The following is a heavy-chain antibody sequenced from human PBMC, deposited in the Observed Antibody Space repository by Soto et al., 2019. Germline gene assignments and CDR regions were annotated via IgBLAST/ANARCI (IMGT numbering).Heavy chain of an antibody. Sequence: SETLSLTCTVSGGCISSGGYYWSWIRQHPGKGLEWIGYIYYSGSTYYNPSLKSRVTISVDTSKNQFSLKLSSVTAADTAVYYCARDFCSGGSCYGRKWFDPWGQGTLVTVSS. J-gene: IGHJ5*02. CDR3: ARDFCSGGSCYGRKWFDP. D-gene: IGHD2-15*01. CDR2: IYYSGST. CDR1: GGCISSGGYY. V-gene: IGHV4-31*03.